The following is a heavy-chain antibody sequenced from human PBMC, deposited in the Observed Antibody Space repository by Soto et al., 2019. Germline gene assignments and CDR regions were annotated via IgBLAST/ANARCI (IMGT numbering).Heavy chain of an antibody. V-gene: IGHV3-48*03. CDR1: GFTVTNYE. CDR2: INGGGTSI. J-gene: IGHJ4*02. CDR3: ARENYGDAFDF. Sequence: EVQLVEAGGGLVQPGGSLSLSCAASGFTVTNYEMSWVRQAPGKGLEWVSYINGGGTSIKYADSVKGRFTMSRDNARNSLYLQMNSLRDEDTAVYYCARENYGDAFDFWGQGTLVTVSS. D-gene: IGHD4-17*01.